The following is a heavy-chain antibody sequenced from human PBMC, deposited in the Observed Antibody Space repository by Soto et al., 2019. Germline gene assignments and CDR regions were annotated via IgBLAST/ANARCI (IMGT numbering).Heavy chain of an antibody. CDR1: GGTFSSYA. V-gene: IGHV1-69*06. Sequence: SVEISCRASGGTFSSYAISWVRQAPGQGLEWMGGIIPIFGTANYAQKFQGRVTITADKSTSTAYMELSSLRSEDTAVYYCSRDTHTAMATPHNDDWGHGTLVT. CDR2: IIPIFGTA. D-gene: IGHD5-18*01. CDR3: SRDTHTAMATPHNDD. J-gene: IGHJ4*01.